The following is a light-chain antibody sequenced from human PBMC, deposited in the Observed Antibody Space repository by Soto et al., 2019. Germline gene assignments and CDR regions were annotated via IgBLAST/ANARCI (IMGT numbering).Light chain of an antibody. CDR2: GAA. Sequence: VLSQCPAPVSGSTGERATLSCRASQSVSSNLAWYQQKPGQAPRLLLLGAASRATGMPARFSGSGSATECTLSSSMLHSEDLAVYVCQPYLASPRCSFGQGTKVDIK. CDR1: QSVSSN. CDR3: QPYLASPRCS. V-gene: IGKV3-15*01. J-gene: IGKJ1*01.